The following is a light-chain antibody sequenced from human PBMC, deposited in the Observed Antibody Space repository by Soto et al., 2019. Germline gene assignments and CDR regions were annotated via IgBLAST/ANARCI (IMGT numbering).Light chain of an antibody. CDR3: SSYTSSSTYV. Sequence: QSALTQPASVSGSPGQSITISCTGTGSDVGGYDYVSWYQHHPGKAPKVMIYEVTNRPSGVSNRFSGSKSGNTASLTISGLLAEDEAHYYCSSYTSSSTYVLGNGNKSPS. CDR2: EVT. J-gene: IGLJ1*01. V-gene: IGLV2-14*01. CDR1: GSDVGGYDY.